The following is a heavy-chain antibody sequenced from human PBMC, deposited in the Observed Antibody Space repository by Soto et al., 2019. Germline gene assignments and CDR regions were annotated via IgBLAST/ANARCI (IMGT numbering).Heavy chain of an antibody. V-gene: IGHV4-59*11. CDR2: ISYSGST. Sequence: KASETLSLTCTVSGGSISCHYWSWIRQPPGKGLQYIGYISYSGSTNYNPSLKSRVTISVDTSNNQFSLRLSSVTAADTAAYYCARDVGLQHDTGYYDFWSGKNNWFDPWGQGTLVTVSS. J-gene: IGHJ5*02. CDR1: GGSISCHY. D-gene: IGHD3-3*01. CDR3: ARDVGLQHDTGYYDFWSGKNNWFDP.